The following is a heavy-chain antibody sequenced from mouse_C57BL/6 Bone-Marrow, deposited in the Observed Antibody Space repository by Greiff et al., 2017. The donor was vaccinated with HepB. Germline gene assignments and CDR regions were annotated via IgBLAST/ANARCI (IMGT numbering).Heavy chain of an antibody. CDR3: AREGLL. D-gene: IGHD1-1*01. CDR1: GYTFTSYW. Sequence: QVQLKQPGAELVMPGASVKLSCKASGYTFTSYWMHWVKQRPGQGLEWIGEIDPSDSYTNYNQKFKGKSTLTVDKSSSTAYMQLSSLTSEDSAVYYCAREGLLWGQGTTLTVSS. J-gene: IGHJ2*01. CDR2: IDPSDSYT. V-gene: IGHV1-69*01.